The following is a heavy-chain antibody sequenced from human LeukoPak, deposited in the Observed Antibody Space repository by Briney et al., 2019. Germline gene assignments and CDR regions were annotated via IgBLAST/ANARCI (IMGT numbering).Heavy chain of an antibody. V-gene: IGHV3-74*01. CDR2: INTDGSST. D-gene: IGHD1-26*01. CDR1: GFTFNNYW. CDR3: ARLATSTGSYVDY. J-gene: IGHJ4*02. Sequence: GGSLRLSCAASGFTFNNYWMHWVRQAPGKGLLWVSRINTDGSSTSYADSVKGRFTISRDNAKNMVYLQMNSLRGEDTAVYYCARLATSTGSYVDYWGQGTLVTVSS.